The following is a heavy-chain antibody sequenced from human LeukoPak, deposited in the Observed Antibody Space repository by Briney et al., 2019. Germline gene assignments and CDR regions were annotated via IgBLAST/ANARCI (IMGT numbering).Heavy chain of an antibody. CDR2: INHSGST. CDR1: GGSCSDYY. Sequence: SETLSLTCAVYGGSCSDYYWAWIRQPPGKGLEWIGEINHSGSTNYNPSLKSRITISVDTSKNQFSLKLNSVTAADTAVYYCARGGWVVPAAINSWGQGTLVTVSS. CDR3: ARGGWVVPAAINS. V-gene: IGHV4-34*01. D-gene: IGHD2-2*02. J-gene: IGHJ4*02.